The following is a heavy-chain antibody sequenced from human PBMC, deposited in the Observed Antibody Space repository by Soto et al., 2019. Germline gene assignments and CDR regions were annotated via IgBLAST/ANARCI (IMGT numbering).Heavy chain of an antibody. V-gene: IGHV4-34*01. J-gene: IGHJ4*02. CDR3: ARGRVYGGKGRYYFDY. CDR1: GGSFSGYY. D-gene: IGHD4-17*01. Sequence: QVQLQQWGAGLLKPSETLSLTCAVYGGSFSGYYWSWIRQPPGKGLEWIGEINHSGSTNYNPSLKSRVTISVDTSKNQFSLKLSSVTAADTAVYYCARGRVYGGKGRYYFDYWGQGTLVTVSS. CDR2: INHSGST.